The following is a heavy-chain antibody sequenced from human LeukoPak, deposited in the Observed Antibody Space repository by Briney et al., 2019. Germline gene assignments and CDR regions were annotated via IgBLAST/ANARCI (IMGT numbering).Heavy chain of an antibody. D-gene: IGHD6-13*01. V-gene: IGHV4-34*01. CDR3: ARDDSSSWWY. CDR2: INHSGST. Sequence: PSETLSLTCAVYGGSFSGYYWSWIRQPPGKGLEWIGEINHSGSTNYNPSLKSRVTISVDTSKNQFSLKLSSVTAADTAVYYCARDDSSSWWYWGQGTLVTVSS. J-gene: IGHJ4*02. CDR1: GGSFSGYY.